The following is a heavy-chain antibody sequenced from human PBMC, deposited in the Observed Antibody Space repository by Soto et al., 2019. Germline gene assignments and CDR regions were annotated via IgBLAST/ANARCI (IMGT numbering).Heavy chain of an antibody. CDR2: INIDGSST. D-gene: IGHD2-15*01. V-gene: IGHV3-74*01. CDR1: GFPFSSYW. CDR3: ARGRGYCSGSSCYVDL. J-gene: IGHJ5*02. Sequence: PGGSLRLSCASSGFPFSSYWMHWVRQAPGKGLVWVSRINIDGSSTSYADSVKGRFTISRDNAKNTLYLQMNSLRVEDTAVYYCARGRGYCSGSSCYVDLWGQGTLVTVS.